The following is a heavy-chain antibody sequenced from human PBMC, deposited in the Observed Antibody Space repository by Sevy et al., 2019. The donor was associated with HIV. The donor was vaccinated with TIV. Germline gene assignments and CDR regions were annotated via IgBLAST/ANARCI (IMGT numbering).Heavy chain of an antibody. J-gene: IGHJ4*02. CDR1: GFTFSSYG. CDR3: AIESTGGYPDH. D-gene: IGHD3-10*01. Sequence: GGSLRLSCAASGFTFSSYGMHWVRQAPGKGLEWVAVIWYDGSNKYYADSVKGRFTISRDNSKNTLYLQMNSLRAEDTAVYYCAIESTGGYPDHWGQGTLVTVSS. V-gene: IGHV3-33*01. CDR2: IWYDGSNK.